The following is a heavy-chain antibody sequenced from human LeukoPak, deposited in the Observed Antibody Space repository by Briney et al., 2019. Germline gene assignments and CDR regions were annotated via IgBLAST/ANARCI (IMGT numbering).Heavy chain of an antibody. J-gene: IGHJ5*02. V-gene: IGHV1-69*06. CDR3: ARGRPTTSIAAAGVNWFDP. CDR1: GGTFSRYA. Sequence: SVKVSCKASGGTFSRYAMSWVRQAPGQGLEWMGGIIPIFGTASFAQKFQGRVTITADKSTSTAYMELSSLRSEDTAVYYCARGRPTTSIAAAGVNWFDPWGQGTLVTVSS. CDR2: IIPIFGTA. D-gene: IGHD6-13*01.